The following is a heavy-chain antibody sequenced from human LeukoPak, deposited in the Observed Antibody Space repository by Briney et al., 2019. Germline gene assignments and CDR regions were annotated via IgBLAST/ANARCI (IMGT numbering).Heavy chain of an antibody. V-gene: IGHV3-23*01. Sequence: GGSLRLSCAASGFNFRNAWMNWVRQAPGKGLEWVSAISGSGGSTYYADSVKGRFTISRDNSKNTLYLQMNSLRAEDTAVYYCARVVPPTDYGSGSYFWDPYYFDYWGQGTLVTVSS. CDR1: GFNFRNAW. CDR3: ARVVPPTDYGSGSYFWDPYYFDY. J-gene: IGHJ4*02. CDR2: ISGSGGST. D-gene: IGHD3-10*01.